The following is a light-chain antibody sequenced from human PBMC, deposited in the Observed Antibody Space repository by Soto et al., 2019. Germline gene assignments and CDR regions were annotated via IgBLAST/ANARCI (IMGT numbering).Light chain of an antibody. V-gene: IGKV1-5*01. CDR2: ATS. CDR1: QSISSW. J-gene: IGKJ3*01. Sequence: DIQMTQSPSTLSASVGDRVTITCRASQSISSWLAWYQQKPGKAPKLLIYATSTLQSGVPSRFSGRDSGADFTLTINNLQPEDFATYYCQQPPYTFGPGTKVD. CDR3: QQPPYT.